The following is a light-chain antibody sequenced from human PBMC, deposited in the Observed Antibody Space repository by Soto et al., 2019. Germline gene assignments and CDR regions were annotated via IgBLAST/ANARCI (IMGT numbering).Light chain of an antibody. CDR2: KTT. V-gene: IGLV7-43*01. CDR1: TGAVSGGHY. Sequence: QSVGTQEHSLTSSPGCTFTLTCVSSTGAVSGGHYPTWFQQKPGQAPRPLIYKTTNKYSWTPARFSGSLLGGKPSLTLSDVQPEDEADYYCLIYYACSRIFGSGTEVTGL. CDR3: LIYYACSRI. J-gene: IGLJ1*01.